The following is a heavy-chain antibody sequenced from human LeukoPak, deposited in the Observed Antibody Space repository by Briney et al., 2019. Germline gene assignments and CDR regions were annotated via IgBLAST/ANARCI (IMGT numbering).Heavy chain of an antibody. V-gene: IGHV3-73*01. CDR1: GLTFSGSA. CDR2: IRSKANSYAT. D-gene: IGHD1-26*01. J-gene: IGHJ4*02. Sequence: GGSLRLSXAASGLTFSGSAMHWVRQASGKGLEWVGRIRSKANSYATAYAASVKGRFTISRDDSKNTACLQMNSLKTEDTAVYYCTRHGSGSYSFDYWGQGTLVTVSS. CDR3: TRHGSGSYSFDY.